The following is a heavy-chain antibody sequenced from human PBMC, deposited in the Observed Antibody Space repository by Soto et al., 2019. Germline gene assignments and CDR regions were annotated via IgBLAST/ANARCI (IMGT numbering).Heavy chain of an antibody. J-gene: IGHJ3*02. D-gene: IGHD7-27*01. CDR3: AIFVAKNWGDVFAI. Sequence: PSETLSLTCTVSGGSISSYYWSWIRQPPGKGLEWIGYIYYSGSTNYNPSLKSRVTISVDTSKNQFSLKLSSVTAADTAVYYCAIFVAKNWGDVFAICGQGTMVTVSS. CDR2: IYYSGST. CDR1: GGSISSYY. V-gene: IGHV4-59*01.